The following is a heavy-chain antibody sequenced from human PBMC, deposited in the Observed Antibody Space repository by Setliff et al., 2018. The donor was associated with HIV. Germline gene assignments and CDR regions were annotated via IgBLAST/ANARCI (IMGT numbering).Heavy chain of an antibody. CDR1: GGSISRGGYY. V-gene: IGHV4-31*03. Sequence: SETLSLTCTVAGGSISRGGYYWSWIRQHPGKGLEWIGYIYYSGSTYYNPSLTSRVTISVDTSKNQFSLKLSSVTAADTAVYYCARVPPLTAFGGVISLYYFDYWGQGTLVTVSS. CDR3: ARVPPLTAFGGVISLYYFDY. J-gene: IGHJ4*02. CDR2: IYYSGST. D-gene: IGHD3-16*02.